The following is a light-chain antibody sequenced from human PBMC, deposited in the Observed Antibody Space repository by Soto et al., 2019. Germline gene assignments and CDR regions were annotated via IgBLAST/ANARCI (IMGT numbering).Light chain of an antibody. CDR2: RDN. J-gene: IGLJ3*02. CDR3: QSSDSSGTYEA. Sequence: VLTQPPSVSVSPGQTARISCSGDALPKKFAYWYQQRPGQAPVMLIYRDNQRPSGIPERFSGSSSGTTVTLTINGVQAEDEADYYCQSSDSSGTYEAFGGGTKLTVL. CDR1: ALPKKF. V-gene: IGLV3-25*02.